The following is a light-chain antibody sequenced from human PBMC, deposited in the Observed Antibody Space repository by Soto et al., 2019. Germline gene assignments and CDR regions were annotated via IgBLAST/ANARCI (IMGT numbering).Light chain of an antibody. J-gene: IGLJ2*01. V-gene: IGLV4-69*01. Sequence: QSVLTQSPSASASLGASVKLTCTLSSGHSSYAIAWHQQQPEKGPRYLMKLNSDGSHSKGDGIPDRFSGSSSGAERYLPISSLQSEDEADYYCQTWGTGIHLVFGGGTKLTVL. CDR1: SGHSSYA. CDR3: QTWGTGIHLV. CDR2: LNSDGSH.